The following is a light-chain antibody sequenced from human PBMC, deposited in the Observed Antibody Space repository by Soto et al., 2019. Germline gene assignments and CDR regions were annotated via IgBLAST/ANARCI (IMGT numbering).Light chain of an antibody. CDR3: QQYYGSPLT. CDR1: QSILYSSDNRNY. Sequence: DIVMTQSPDSLAVSLGERATINCKSSQSILYSSDNRNYFAWFQQKPGQPPKLLISWASTRESGVPDRFSGSGSGTDFTLTISSLQAEDVAVYYCQQYYGSPLTFGGGTKVEI. J-gene: IGKJ4*01. CDR2: WAS. V-gene: IGKV4-1*01.